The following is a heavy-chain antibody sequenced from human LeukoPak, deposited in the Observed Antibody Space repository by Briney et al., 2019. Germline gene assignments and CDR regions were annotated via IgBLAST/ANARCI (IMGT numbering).Heavy chain of an antibody. CDR1: GFTFSSYA. J-gene: IGHJ4*02. Sequence: GGSLRLSCEASGFTFSSYAIRWVRQAPGTGLERVSSIPGSGGATYYADSVRGRFSISRDSSKNTVYLQMNSLRDEDTAVYYCARDSGSYYFDYWGQGTLVTVSS. D-gene: IGHD1-26*01. V-gene: IGHV3-23*01. CDR3: ARDSGSYYFDY. CDR2: IPGSGGAT.